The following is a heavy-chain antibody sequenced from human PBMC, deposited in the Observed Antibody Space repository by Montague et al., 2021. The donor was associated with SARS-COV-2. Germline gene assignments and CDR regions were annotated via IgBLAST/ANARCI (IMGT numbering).Heavy chain of an antibody. CDR3: ARDPGDYEGYYYGMDV. Sequence: SLRPSCAASGFTFSSYGMHWVRQAPGKGLEWVAVISYDGSNKYYADSVKGRFTISRDNSKNTLYLQMNSLRAEDTAVYYCARDPGDYEGYYYGMDVWGQGTTVTVSS. CDR2: ISYDGSNK. D-gene: IGHD4-17*01. V-gene: IGHV3-33*05. CDR1: GFTFSSYG. J-gene: IGHJ6*02.